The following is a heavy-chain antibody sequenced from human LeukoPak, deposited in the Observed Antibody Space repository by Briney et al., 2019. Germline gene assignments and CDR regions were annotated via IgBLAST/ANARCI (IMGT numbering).Heavy chain of an antibody. Sequence: PSETLALTCTVSGDPISGYSNYKLSWIRQPPGKGLEWIGYIYYHGSTNYNPSLKSRVTISVDTSKNQFSLKLSSVTAADTAVYYCAREYSGFDYWGQGTLVTVSS. D-gene: IGHD6-13*01. CDR3: AREYSGFDY. V-gene: IGHV4-61*01. J-gene: IGHJ4*02. CDR1: GDPISGYSNYK. CDR2: IYYHGST.